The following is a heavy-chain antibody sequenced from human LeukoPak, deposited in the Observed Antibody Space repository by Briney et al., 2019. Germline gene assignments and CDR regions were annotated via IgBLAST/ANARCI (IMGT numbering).Heavy chain of an antibody. CDR1: GFTFSSYW. Sequence: PGGSLRLSCAASGFTFSSYWMSWVRQAPGKGLECVANIKQDGSEKYYVDSVRGRFTISRDNAKNSLYLQMNSLRAEDTAVYYCARGGGGPVSGSYSVYWGQGTLVTVSS. D-gene: IGHD1-26*01. CDR3: ARGGGGPVSGSYSVY. V-gene: IGHV3-7*01. CDR2: IKQDGSEK. J-gene: IGHJ4*02.